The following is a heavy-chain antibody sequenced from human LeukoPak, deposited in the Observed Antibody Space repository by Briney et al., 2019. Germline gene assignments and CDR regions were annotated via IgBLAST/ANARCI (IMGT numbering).Heavy chain of an antibody. CDR2: ISATSGHT. J-gene: IGHJ5*02. Sequence: GASVKVSCKASGYTFTERGISWMRHVPGQGLEWMGWISATSGHTCYAETFQDRVTMTTDASTSTAYMELRDLTVDDTAVYYCGKGSTGWSRDPWGQGSLVTVSS. CDR1: GYTFTERG. D-gene: IGHD6-19*01. V-gene: IGHV1-18*01. CDR3: GKGSTGWSRDP.